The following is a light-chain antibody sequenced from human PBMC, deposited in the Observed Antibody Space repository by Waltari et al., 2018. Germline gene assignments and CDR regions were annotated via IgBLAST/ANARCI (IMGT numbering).Light chain of an antibody. Sequence: QSALTQPASVSGSPGQSITISCAGTSSDVGGYNLVSWYQQHPGKAPKLIIYEGNKWPAGVSHRFSGSKSGNTASLTIAVLQAEDEADYYCCSFAGSTTWVFGGGTTLTVL. CDR2: EGN. CDR3: CSFAGSTTWV. CDR1: SSDVGGYNL. V-gene: IGLV2-23*01. J-gene: IGLJ3*02.